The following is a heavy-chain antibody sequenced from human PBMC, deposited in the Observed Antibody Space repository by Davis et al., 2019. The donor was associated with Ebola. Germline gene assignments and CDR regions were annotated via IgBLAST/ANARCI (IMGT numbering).Heavy chain of an antibody. J-gene: IGHJ4*02. V-gene: IGHV3-21*01. CDR2: ISSSSSYI. CDR1: GFTFSSYS. CDR3: ARDSVVGATSDLFDY. Sequence: PGGSLRLSCAASGFTFSSYSMNWVRQAPGKGLEWVSSISSSSSYIYYADSVKGRFTISRDNAKNSLYLQMNSLRAEDTAVYYCARDSVVGATSDLFDYWSQGTLVTISS. D-gene: IGHD1-26*01.